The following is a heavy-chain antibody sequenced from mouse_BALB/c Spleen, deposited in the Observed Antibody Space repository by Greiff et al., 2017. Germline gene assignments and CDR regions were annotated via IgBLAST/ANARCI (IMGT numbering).Heavy chain of an antibody. Sequence: VQLQQSGTVLARPGASVKMSCKASGYTFTSYWMHWVKQRPGQGLEWIGAIYPGNSDTSYNQKFKGKAKLTAVTSTSTAYMELSSLTNEDSAVYYCTRSLMITSAWFAYWGQGTLVTVSA. J-gene: IGHJ3*01. CDR2: IYPGNSDT. CDR1: GYTFTSYW. D-gene: IGHD2-4*01. V-gene: IGHV1-5*01. CDR3: TRSLMITSAWFAY.